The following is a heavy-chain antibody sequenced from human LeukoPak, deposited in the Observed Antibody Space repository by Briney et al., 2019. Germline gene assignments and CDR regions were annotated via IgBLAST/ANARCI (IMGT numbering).Heavy chain of an antibody. CDR3: AKDKVSTGYFMDV. D-gene: IGHD3-9*01. CDR2: ISWNSGSI. Sequence: PGGSLRLSCAASGFTFDDYAMHWVRQAPGKGLEWVSGISWNSGSIGYADSVKGRFTISRDNAKNSLYLQMNSLRAEDTALYYCAKDKVSTGYFMDVWGQGTTVTVSS. CDR1: GFTFDDYA. J-gene: IGHJ6*02. V-gene: IGHV3-9*01.